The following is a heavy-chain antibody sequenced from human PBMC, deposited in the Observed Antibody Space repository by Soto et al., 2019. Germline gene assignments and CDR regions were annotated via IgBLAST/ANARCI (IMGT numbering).Heavy chain of an antibody. J-gene: IGHJ4*02. V-gene: IGHV4-30-4*01. CDR3: ARGRYSYGLFDY. CDR1: GGSISSGDYC. Sequence: SETLSLTCTVSGGSISSGDYCWSWIRQPPGKGLEWIGYIYYSGSTYYNPSLKSRVTISVDTSKNQFSLKLSSVTAADTAVYYCARGRYSYGLFDYWGQGTLVTVSS. CDR2: IYYSGST. D-gene: IGHD5-18*01.